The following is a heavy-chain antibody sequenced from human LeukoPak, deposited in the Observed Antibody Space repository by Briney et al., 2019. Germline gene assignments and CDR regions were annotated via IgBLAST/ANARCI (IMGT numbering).Heavy chain of an antibody. D-gene: IGHD3-22*01. Sequence: GGSLRLSCAASGFTVSSNYMSWVRQAPGKGLEWVSVIYSGSSTYYADSVKGRFTISRDNSKNTLYLQMNSLRAEDTAVYYCARVPSITMTFDYWGQGTLVTVSS. J-gene: IGHJ4*02. CDR3: ARVPSITMTFDY. CDR1: GFTVSSNY. CDR2: IYSGSST. V-gene: IGHV3-53*01.